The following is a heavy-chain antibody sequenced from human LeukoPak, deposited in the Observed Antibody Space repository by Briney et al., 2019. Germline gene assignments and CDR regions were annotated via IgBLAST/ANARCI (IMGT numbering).Heavy chain of an antibody. CDR1: GFTFSDYY. V-gene: IGHV3-7*01. CDR3: AKLGGYSGSYYDAFDI. J-gene: IGHJ3*02. D-gene: IGHD1-26*01. Sequence: PGGSLRLSCAASGFTFSDYYMSWVRQAPGKGLEWVANIKQDGSEKYYVDSVKGRFTISRDNAKNSLYLQMNSLRAEDTAVYYCAKLGGYSGSYYDAFDIWGQGTMVTVSS. CDR2: IKQDGSEK.